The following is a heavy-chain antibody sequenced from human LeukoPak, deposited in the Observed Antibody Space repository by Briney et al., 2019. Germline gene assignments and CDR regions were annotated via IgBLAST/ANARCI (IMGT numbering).Heavy chain of an antibody. J-gene: IGHJ6*04. CDR3: ARGGSGWPLDV. D-gene: IGHD6-19*01. Sequence: GGSLRLSCAASGFTFSGYSVNWVRQPPRKGLEWVSSSSSSGDYMYYADSVKGRFIISRDNAKNSLYLQMNSLRAEDTAVYYCARGGSGWPLDVWGKGTTVTVSS. CDR1: GFTFSGYS. V-gene: IGHV3-21*01. CDR2: SSSSGDYM.